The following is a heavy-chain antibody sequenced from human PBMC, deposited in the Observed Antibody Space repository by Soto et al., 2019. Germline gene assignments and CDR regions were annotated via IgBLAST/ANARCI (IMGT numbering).Heavy chain of an antibody. CDR1: GFTFSSYE. D-gene: IGHD5-12*01. CDR2: ISSSGSTI. CDR3: AGSVEMATITVSHAEYFQH. V-gene: IGHV3-48*03. J-gene: IGHJ1*01. Sequence: SGGSLRLSCAASGFTFSSYEMNWVRQAPGKGLEWVSYISSSGSTIYYADSVKGRFTISRDNAKNSLYLQMNSLRAEDTAVYYCAGSVEMATITVSHAEYFQHWGQGTLVTVSS.